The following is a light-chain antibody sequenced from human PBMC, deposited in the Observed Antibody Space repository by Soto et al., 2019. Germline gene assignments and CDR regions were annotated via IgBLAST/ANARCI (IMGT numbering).Light chain of an antibody. CDR3: QQYNNWPPFT. V-gene: IGKV3-15*01. Sequence: EIVMTQSPATLSVSPGERATLSCRASQNVNTNLAWYQQKPGQAPRLLIYGAFTRATGIPARFTGSGSGTEFSLTISSLQSEDFAIYCCQQYNNWPPFTFGPRTKVEIK. J-gene: IGKJ3*01. CDR2: GAF. CDR1: QNVNTN.